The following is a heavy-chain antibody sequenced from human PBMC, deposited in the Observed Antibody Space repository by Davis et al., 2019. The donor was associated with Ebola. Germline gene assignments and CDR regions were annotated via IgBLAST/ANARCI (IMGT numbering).Heavy chain of an antibody. CDR1: GFTFTTYW. CDR3: ARGSGWYTEYYFDY. CDR2: IKPDGNEQ. Sequence: GGSLRLSCAASGFTFTTYWMSWVRQAPGKGLEWVANIKPDGNEQQYVDSVKGRFTVSRDNVKNSLYLQMNSLRAEDTAVYYCARGSGWYTEYYFDYWGQGTLVSVSS. V-gene: IGHV3-7*01. J-gene: IGHJ4*02. D-gene: IGHD6-19*01.